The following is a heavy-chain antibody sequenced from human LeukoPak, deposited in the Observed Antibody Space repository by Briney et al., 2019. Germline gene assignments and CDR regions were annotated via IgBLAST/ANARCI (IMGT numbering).Heavy chain of an antibody. J-gene: IGHJ6*03. CDR2: MNPNSGST. CDR1: GYTFTSYD. D-gene: IGHD1-26*01. Sequence: ASVTVSCTASGYTFTSYDINWVRQATGQGLEWMGWMNPNSGSTGYAQKFQGRVTISRNTSISAAYMELSSLRSEDTAVYFCARGPSGSPFYYMDVWGKGTTVTVSS. CDR3: ARGPSGSPFYYMDV. V-gene: IGHV1-8*03.